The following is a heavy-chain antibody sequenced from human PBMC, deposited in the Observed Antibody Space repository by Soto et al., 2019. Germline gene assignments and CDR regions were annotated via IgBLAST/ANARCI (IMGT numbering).Heavy chain of an antibody. CDR1: GFTFSTYG. J-gene: IGHJ4*02. V-gene: IGHV3-30*18. CDR2: ISYDGTKR. D-gene: IGHD6-19*01. Sequence: QVQLVESGGGVVQPGTSLTLSCVVSGFTFSTYGMHWVRQAPGKGLEWVALISYDGTKRYYAASVKGRVTISRDNSKNTMYLEMNSLRADDTAVYYCAKAPIAVAGSYLHYWGPGSLVIASS. CDR3: AKAPIAVAGSYLHY.